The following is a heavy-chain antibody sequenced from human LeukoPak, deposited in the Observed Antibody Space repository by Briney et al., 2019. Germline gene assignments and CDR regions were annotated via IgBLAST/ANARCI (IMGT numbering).Heavy chain of an antibody. J-gene: IGHJ4*02. V-gene: IGHV1-24*01. CDR2: FDPEDGET. CDR1: GYTLTELS. Sequence: ASVKVSCKVSGYTLTELSMHWVRQAPGKGLEWMGGFDPEDGETIYAQKFQDRVTITRNTSINTAYMELSSLRSEDTAVYYCARTYSSAWYLTYYFDYWGQGTLVTVSS. D-gene: IGHD6-19*01. CDR3: ARTYSSAWYLTYYFDY.